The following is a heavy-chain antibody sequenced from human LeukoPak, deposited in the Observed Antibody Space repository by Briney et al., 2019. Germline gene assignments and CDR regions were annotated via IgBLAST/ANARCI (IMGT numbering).Heavy chain of an antibody. Sequence: GGSLRLSCVASGFTFSIYEMSWVRQAPGKGLEGVSYIIQSGSTVYYADSVKGRFTISRDNAKNSLYLQMNSLRAEDTAVYYCARERQSCGGDCSDYWGQGTLVTVSS. CDR2: IIQSGSTV. J-gene: IGHJ4*02. D-gene: IGHD2-21*01. CDR1: GFTFSIYE. CDR3: ARERQSCGGDCSDY. V-gene: IGHV3-48*03.